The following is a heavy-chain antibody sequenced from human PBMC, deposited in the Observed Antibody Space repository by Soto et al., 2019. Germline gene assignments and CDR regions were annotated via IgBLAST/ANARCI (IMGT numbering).Heavy chain of an antibody. CDR3: ARDYHSGGAFDI. CDR2: IYYRGST. CDR1: GGSISSYY. Sequence: SETLSLTCTVSGGSISSYYWSWIRQPPGKGLEWIGYIYYRGSTNYNPSLKSRVTISVDTSKNQFSLKLSSVTAADTAVYYCARDYHSGGAFDIWGQGTMVTVSS. V-gene: IGHV4-59*01. D-gene: IGHD6-19*01. J-gene: IGHJ3*02.